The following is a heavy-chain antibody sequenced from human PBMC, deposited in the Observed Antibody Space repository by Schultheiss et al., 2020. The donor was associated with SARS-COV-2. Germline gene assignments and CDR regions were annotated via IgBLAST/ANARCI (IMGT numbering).Heavy chain of an antibody. V-gene: IGHV4-34*01. J-gene: IGHJ4*02. CDR1: GGSLSGYY. D-gene: IGHD6-19*01. CDR3: VRGGSGWYQFDS. Sequence: SETLSLICTVSGGSLSGYYWSWIRQPPGKGLEWIGEINHSGSTNYNPSLKSRVTMSVDTSKNQLSLKLSSVTAADTAVYYCVRGGSGWYQFDSWGQGTLVTVSS. CDR2: INHSGST.